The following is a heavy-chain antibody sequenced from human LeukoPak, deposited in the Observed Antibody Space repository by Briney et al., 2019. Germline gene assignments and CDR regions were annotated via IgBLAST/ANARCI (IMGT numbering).Heavy chain of an antibody. CDR3: ARDPDSSSWTFDY. J-gene: IGHJ4*02. CDR1: GFTFSSYE. V-gene: IGHV3-48*03. D-gene: IGHD6-13*01. CDR2: ISSSGSTI. Sequence: PGGSLRLSRAASGFTFSSYEMNWVRQAPGKGLEWVSYISSSGSTIYYADSVKGRFTISRDNAKNSLYLQMNSLRAEDTAVYYCARDPDSSSWTFDYWGQGTLVTVSS.